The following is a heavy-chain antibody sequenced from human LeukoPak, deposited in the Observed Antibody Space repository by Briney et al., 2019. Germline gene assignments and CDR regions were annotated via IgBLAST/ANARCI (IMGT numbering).Heavy chain of an antibody. CDR1: GGTFSSYA. CDR3: ARGAADSSNFDY. J-gene: IGHJ4*02. V-gene: IGHV1-69*04. CDR2: IIPILGIA. D-gene: IGHD4-11*01. Sequence: GSSVKVSCKASGGTFSSYAISWVRQAPGQGLEWMGRIIPILGIANYAQKFQGRVTITADKSTSTAYMELSSLRSEDTAVYYCARGAADSSNFDYWAREPWSPSPQ.